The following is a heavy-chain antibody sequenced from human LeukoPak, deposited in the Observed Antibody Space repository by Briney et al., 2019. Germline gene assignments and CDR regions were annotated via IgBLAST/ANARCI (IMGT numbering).Heavy chain of an antibody. CDR3: VRDRYYDTLTGYYPGFDP. J-gene: IGHJ5*02. D-gene: IGHD3-9*01. Sequence: ASVKVSCKASGYTFSSSDINWVRQAPGQGLEWMGWMNPVSGNTGYAQKFQGRVTMTRSTSISTAYMELSSLTSEDTAVYYCVRDRYYDTLTGYYPGFDPWGQGTLVTVSS. CDR2: MNPVSGNT. CDR1: GYTFSSSD. V-gene: IGHV1-8*01.